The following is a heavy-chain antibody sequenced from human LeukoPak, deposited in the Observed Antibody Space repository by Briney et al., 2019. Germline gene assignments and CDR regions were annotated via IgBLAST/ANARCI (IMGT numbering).Heavy chain of an antibody. CDR2: IRYDGSNK. D-gene: IGHD3-3*01. CDR1: GFTFSSYG. J-gene: IGHJ4*02. Sequence: GGSLRLSCAASGFTFSSYGMHWVRQAPGKGLEWVAFIRYDGSNKYYADSVKGRFTISRGNSKNTLYLQMNSLRAEDTAVYYCAKDPQYYDFWSGSILYYFDYWGQGTLVTVSS. CDR3: AKDPQYYDFWSGSILYYFDY. V-gene: IGHV3-30*02.